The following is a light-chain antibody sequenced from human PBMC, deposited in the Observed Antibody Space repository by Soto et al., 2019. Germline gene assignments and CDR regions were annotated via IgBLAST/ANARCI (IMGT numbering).Light chain of an antibody. CDR2: GDS. CDR3: QSYDSSLSCVV. Sequence: QSVLTQPPSVSGAPGQRVTISCTGNRSNIGAGYDVHWYQQLPGTAPKLFIFGDSNRPSGVPDRFSASKSGTSAFLAITGLQADDEADYYCQSYDSSLSCVVFGGGTKLTVL. V-gene: IGLV1-40*01. J-gene: IGLJ2*01. CDR1: RSNIGAGYD.